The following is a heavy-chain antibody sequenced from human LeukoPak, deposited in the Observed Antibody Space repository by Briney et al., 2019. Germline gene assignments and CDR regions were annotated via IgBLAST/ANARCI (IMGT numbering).Heavy chain of an antibody. CDR2: IIPIFGTA. D-gene: IGHD3-22*01. Sequence: SVKVSCKASGYTFTGYYMHWVRQAPGQGLEWMGGIIPIFGTANYAQKFQGRVTITADESTSTAYMELSSLRSEDTAVYYCARPINYYDSSGARKDAFDIWGQGTMVTVSS. CDR1: GYTFTGYY. V-gene: IGHV1-69*13. CDR3: ARPINYYDSSGARKDAFDI. J-gene: IGHJ3*02.